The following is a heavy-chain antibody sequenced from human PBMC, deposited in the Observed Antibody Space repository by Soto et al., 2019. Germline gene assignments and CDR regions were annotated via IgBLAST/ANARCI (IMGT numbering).Heavy chain of an antibody. CDR3: ARVHRITIFGVSWFDP. CDR2: IYYSGST. V-gene: IGHV4-59*01. D-gene: IGHD3-3*01. J-gene: IGHJ5*02. CDR1: GGSISSYY. Sequence: PSETLSLTCTVSGGSISSYYWSWIRQPPGKGLEWIGYIYYSGSTNYNPSLKSRVTISVDTSKNQFSLKLSSVTAADTAVYYCARVHRITIFGVSWFDPWGQGTLVTVSS.